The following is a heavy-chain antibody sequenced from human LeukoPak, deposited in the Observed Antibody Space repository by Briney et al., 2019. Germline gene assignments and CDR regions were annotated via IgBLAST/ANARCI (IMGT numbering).Heavy chain of an antibody. CDR1: GGTFSSCA. CDR2: IIPILGIA. CDR3: ARGGYSYGYFGY. V-gene: IGHV1-69*04. D-gene: IGHD5-18*01. Sequence: SVKVSCKASGGTFSSCAISWVRQAPGQGLEWMGRIIPILGIANYAQKFQGRVTITADKSTSTAYMELSSLRSEDTAVYYCARGGYSYGYFGYWGQGTLVTVSS. J-gene: IGHJ4*02.